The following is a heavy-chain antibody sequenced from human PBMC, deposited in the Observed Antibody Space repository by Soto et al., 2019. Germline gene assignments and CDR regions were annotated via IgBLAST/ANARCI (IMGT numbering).Heavy chain of an antibody. V-gene: IGHV3-30-3*01. CDR1: GFTFSSYA. J-gene: IGHJ6*02. CDR3: ARAESITIFGVVTTYYYYGMDV. Sequence: QVQLVESGGGVVQPGRSLRLSCAASGFTFSSYAMHWVRQAPGKGLEWVAVISYDGSNKYYADSVKGRFTISRDNSKNTLYLQMNSLRAEDTAVYYCARAESITIFGVVTTYYYYGMDVWGQGTTVTVSS. CDR2: ISYDGSNK. D-gene: IGHD3-3*01.